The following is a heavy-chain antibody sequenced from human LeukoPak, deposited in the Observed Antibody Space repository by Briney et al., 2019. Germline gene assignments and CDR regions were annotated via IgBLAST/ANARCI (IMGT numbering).Heavy chain of an antibody. CDR1: GGTFSSYA. CDR2: ISAYNGNT. V-gene: IGHV1-18*01. CDR3: ARVRIAVAGDDAFDI. J-gene: IGHJ3*02. Sequence: WASVKVSCKASGGTFSSYAISWVRQAPGQGLEWMGWISAYNGNTNYAQKLQGRVTMTTDTSTSTAYMELRSLRSDDTAVYYCARVRIAVAGDDAFDIWGQGTMVTVSS. D-gene: IGHD6-19*01.